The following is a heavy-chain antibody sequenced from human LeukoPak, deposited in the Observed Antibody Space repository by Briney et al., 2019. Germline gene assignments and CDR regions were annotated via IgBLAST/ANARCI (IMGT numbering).Heavy chain of an antibody. V-gene: IGHV3-30*04. J-gene: IGHJ4*02. CDR1: GFTFSSYA. CDR2: ISYDGSNK. D-gene: IGHD6-13*01. CDR3: VHYSSNRYGDY. Sequence: PGGSLRLSCAASGFTFSSYAMHWVRQAPGKGLEWVAVISYDGSNKYYADSVKGRFTISRDNSKNTLYLQMNSLRAEDTAVYYCVHYSSNRYGDYWGQGTLVTVSS.